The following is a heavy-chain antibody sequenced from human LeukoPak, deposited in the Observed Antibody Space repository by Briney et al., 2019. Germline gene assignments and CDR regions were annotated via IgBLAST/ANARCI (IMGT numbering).Heavy chain of an antibody. V-gene: IGHV3-30*02. CDR1: GFTFSTYG. CDR3: ATNWGNYFDY. J-gene: IGHJ4*02. Sequence: GGSLRLPCAASGFTFSTYGMHWVRQAPGKGLEWVAFIRYDGSNKYYADSVKGRFTISRDKSKNTLYLQMNSLRAEDTAVYYCATNWGNYFDYWGQGTLVTVSS. D-gene: IGHD7-27*01. CDR2: IRYDGSNK.